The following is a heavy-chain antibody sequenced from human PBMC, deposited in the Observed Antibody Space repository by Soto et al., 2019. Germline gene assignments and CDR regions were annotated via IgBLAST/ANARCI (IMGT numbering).Heavy chain of an antibody. CDR2: VSTGGST. CDR3: AKRRGAGGHFDY. Sequence: GGSLRLSCAASGFTFSSYAMGWVRQGPGKGLEWVAVVSTGGSTHYADSVRGRFTISRDNSKNTLSLQMNSLTAEDTAVYFCAKRRGAGGHFDYWGQGALVTVSS. V-gene: IGHV3-23*01. D-gene: IGHD2-15*01. J-gene: IGHJ4*02. CDR1: GFTFSSYA.